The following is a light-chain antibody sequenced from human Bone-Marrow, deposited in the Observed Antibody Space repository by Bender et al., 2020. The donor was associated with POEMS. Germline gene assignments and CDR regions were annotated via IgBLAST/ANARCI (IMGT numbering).Light chain of an antibody. CDR1: RGSIATNY. CDR2: QNN. J-gene: IGLJ2*01. V-gene: IGLV6-57*01. Sequence: NFMLTQPHSVAESPGKTVTISCTRSRGSIATNYVQWYQQRPGRSPTTVIYQNNQRPSGVPDRFSGSIDSSSNSASLTISGLKTEDEADYYCQSYDSSSVVFGGGTKLTVL. CDR3: QSYDSSSVV.